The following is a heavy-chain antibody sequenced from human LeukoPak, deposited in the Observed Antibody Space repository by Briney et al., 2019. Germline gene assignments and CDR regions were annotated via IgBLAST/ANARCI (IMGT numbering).Heavy chain of an antibody. Sequence: GGSLRLSCAACGFTFSSYAMHWDRQAPGKGLEWVAVISYDGSNKYYADSVKGRFTISRDNSRNTLYLQMNSLRAEDTAVYYCAKPDSYGYYFDYWGQGTLVTVSS. CDR3: AKPDSYGYYFDY. CDR2: ISYDGSNK. J-gene: IGHJ4*02. D-gene: IGHD5-18*01. V-gene: IGHV3-30*18. CDR1: GFTFSSYA.